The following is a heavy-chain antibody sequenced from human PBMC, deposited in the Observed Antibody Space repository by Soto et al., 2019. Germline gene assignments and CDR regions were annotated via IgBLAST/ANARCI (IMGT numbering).Heavy chain of an antibody. J-gene: IGHJ6*02. CDR2: TYYRSKWYN. V-gene: IGHV6-1*01. CDR3: ARDRRIVVVPAATLGDYYGMDV. Sequence: PSQTLSLTCAISGDSVSSNSAAWNWIRQSPSRGLEWLGRTYYRSKWYNDYAVSVKSRITINPDTSKNQFSLQLNSVTPEDTAVYYCARDRRIVVVPAATLGDYYGMDVWGQGTTVTVS. CDR1: GDSVSSNSAA. D-gene: IGHD2-2*01.